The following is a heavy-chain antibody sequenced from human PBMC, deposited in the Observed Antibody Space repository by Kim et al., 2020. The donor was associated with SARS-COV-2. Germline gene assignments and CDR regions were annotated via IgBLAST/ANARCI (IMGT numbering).Heavy chain of an antibody. CDR2: INHSGST. D-gene: IGHD6-6*01. J-gene: IGHJ4*02. V-gene: IGHV4-34*01. CDR1: GGSFSGYY. CDR3: ARAWGAARRWLRAVEFAY. Sequence: SETLSLTCAVYGGSFSGYYWSWIRQPPGKGLEWIGEINHSGSTNYNPSLKSRVTISVDTSKNQFSLKLSSVAAADTAVYYCARAWGAARRWLRAVEFAYWGQGTLVTVSS.